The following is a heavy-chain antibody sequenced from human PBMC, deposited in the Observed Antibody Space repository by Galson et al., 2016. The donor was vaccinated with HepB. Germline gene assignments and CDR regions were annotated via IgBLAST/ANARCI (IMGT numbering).Heavy chain of an antibody. CDR2: IRRRAYGGTT. CDR3: TRVGDTSTWYPGDEWFFDL. Sequence: SLRLSCATSGFTFNNYIMSWVRQAPGKGLEWVGFIRRRAYGGTTQYAASVKGRFIISRDDSKGIAYLQMNSLKTEDTAVYYCTRVGDTSTWYPGDEWFFDLWGRGALVTVSS. V-gene: IGHV3-49*04. CDR1: GFTFNNYI. J-gene: IGHJ2*01. D-gene: IGHD6-13*01.